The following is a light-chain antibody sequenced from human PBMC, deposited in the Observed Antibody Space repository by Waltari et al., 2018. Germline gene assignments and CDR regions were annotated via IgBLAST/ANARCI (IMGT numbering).Light chain of an antibody. J-gene: IGKJ1*01. CDR1: QSVRTY. V-gene: IGKV3-11*01. Sequence: EIVLTQSPATLSLSPGARATPSCRASQSVRTYLAWYQQKPGQAPRLLIYDAATRATAIPARFSGSGSGTDFTLTISSLEPEDFAVYYCQLRSKWLRTFGQGTKVEV. CDR3: QLRSKWLRT. CDR2: DAA.